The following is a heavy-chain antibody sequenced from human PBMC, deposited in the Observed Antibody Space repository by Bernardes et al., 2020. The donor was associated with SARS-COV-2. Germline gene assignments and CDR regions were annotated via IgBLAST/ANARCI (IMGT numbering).Heavy chain of an antibody. V-gene: IGHV5-10-1*01. CDR1: GYSFTSYW. Sequence: GESLKISCKGSGYSFTSYWISWVRQMPGKGLEWMGRIDPSDSYTNYSPSFQGHVTISADKSISTAYLQWSSLKASDTAMYYCARQGDSSGYYYYGMDVWGQGTTVTVSS. CDR2: IDPSDSYT. CDR3: ARQGDSSGYYYYGMDV. J-gene: IGHJ6*02. D-gene: IGHD3-22*01.